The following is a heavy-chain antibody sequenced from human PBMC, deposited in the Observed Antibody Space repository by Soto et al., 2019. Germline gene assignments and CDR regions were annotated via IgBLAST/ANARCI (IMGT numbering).Heavy chain of an antibody. CDR2: ISSSSSRI. CDR3: ASDPGIAAAGMDY. D-gene: IGHD6-25*01. Sequence: EVQLVESGGGLIQPGGSLRLSCAASGFSFNTYAMNWVRQAPGKGLEWISYISSSSSRIYYADSVKGRFTLSRDNAKNSLYLQRNSLRAEDTAVYYFASDPGIAAAGMDYWGQGTLVTVSS. CDR1: GFSFNTYA. J-gene: IGHJ4*02. V-gene: IGHV3-48*04.